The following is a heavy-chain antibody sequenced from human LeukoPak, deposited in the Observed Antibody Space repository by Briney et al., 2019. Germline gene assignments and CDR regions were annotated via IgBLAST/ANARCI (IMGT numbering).Heavy chain of an antibody. Sequence: VASVKVSCKASGGTFSSYAISWVRQAPGQGLEWMGGIIPIFGTANYAQKFQGRVTITTDESTSTAYMELSSLRSEDTAVYYCAREGPRIAARPEYFDYWGQGTLVTISS. CDR1: GGTFSSYA. CDR2: IIPIFGTA. V-gene: IGHV1-69*05. CDR3: AREGPRIAARPEYFDY. J-gene: IGHJ4*02. D-gene: IGHD6-6*01.